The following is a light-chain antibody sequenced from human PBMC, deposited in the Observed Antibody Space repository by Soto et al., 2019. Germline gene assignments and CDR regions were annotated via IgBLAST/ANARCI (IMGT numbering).Light chain of an antibody. CDR1: SGDIGDYNY. J-gene: IGLJ1*01. CDR3: FSYTRSGTLI. Sequence: QPVLTQPASGSGFHGESIPISCIGTSGDIGDYNYVSWYQQHPGKVPKVIIYDVSNRPSGVSYRFSGTKSGNTASLTVSGLQAEDEADYYCFSYTRSGTLIFGTGTKVTVL. V-gene: IGLV2-14*01. CDR2: DVS.